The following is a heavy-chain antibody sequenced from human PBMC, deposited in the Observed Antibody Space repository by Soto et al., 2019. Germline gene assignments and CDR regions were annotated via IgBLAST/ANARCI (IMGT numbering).Heavy chain of an antibody. V-gene: IGHV5-51*01. Sequence: PGESLKISCKGSGYSFTSYWIGWVRQMPGKGLEWMGIIHPSDFDTRYSPSFQGQVTISADKSIGTAYLQWSSLRGSDTAMYYCAIHSTGYEDSWGQGTLVTVSS. CDR2: IHPSDFDT. D-gene: IGHD5-12*01. CDR1: GYSFTSYW. CDR3: AIHSTGYEDS. J-gene: IGHJ5*02.